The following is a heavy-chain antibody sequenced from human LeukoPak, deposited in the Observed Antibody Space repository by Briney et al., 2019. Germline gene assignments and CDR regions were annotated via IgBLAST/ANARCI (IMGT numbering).Heavy chain of an antibody. V-gene: IGHV4-4*07. J-gene: IGHJ4*02. D-gene: IGHD3-22*01. CDR1: GGSISNFY. CDR3: ARFYYDSIGYYFDY. Sequence: PSETLSLTCTVSGGSISNFYWHWIRQPAGKGLEWIGRIYTSGSTDYNPSLKSRVTMSVDTSRNQFSLKLTSLTAADTAIYYCARFYYDSIGYYFDYWGQGTLVTVSS. CDR2: IYTSGST.